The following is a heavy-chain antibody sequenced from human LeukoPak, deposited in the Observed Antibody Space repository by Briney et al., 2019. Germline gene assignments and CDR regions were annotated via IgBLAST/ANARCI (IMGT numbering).Heavy chain of an antibody. D-gene: IGHD2-15*01. CDR2: ISAYNGNT. Sequence: ASVKVSCKASGYTFTSYGISWVRQAPGQGLEWMGWISAYNGNTNYAQKLQGRVTMTTDTSTSTAYMELRSLRSDDTAVYYCAREYCSGGSCYWRDFDYWGQGTLVTVSS. J-gene: IGHJ4*02. CDR1: GYTFTSYG. CDR3: AREYCSGGSCYWRDFDY. V-gene: IGHV1-18*01.